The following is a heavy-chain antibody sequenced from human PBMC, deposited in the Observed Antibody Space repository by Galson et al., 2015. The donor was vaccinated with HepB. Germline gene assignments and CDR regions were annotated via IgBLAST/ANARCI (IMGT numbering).Heavy chain of an antibody. Sequence: SVKVSCKASGYTFTSYDINWVRQATGQGLEWMGWMNPNSGNTGYAQKFQGRVTMTRNTSISTAYMELSSLRSEDTAVYYCARWGEDIVVVPAAIRQGLGHWYCDLWGRGTLVTVSS. CDR2: MNPNSGNT. CDR3: ARWGEDIVVVPAAIRQGLGHWYCDL. D-gene: IGHD2-2*02. V-gene: IGHV1-8*01. CDR1: GYTFTSYD. J-gene: IGHJ2*01.